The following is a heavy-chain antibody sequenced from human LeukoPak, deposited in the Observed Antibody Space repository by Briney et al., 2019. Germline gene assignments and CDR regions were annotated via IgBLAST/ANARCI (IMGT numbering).Heavy chain of an antibody. J-gene: IGHJ4*02. CDR2: ITGSGDSA. Sequence: GGSLRLSCAPSGFTFTNYAMSWVRQAPGEGLEWVSSITGSGDSAYYADSVKGRFTISRDNSKDTLYLQMNSLRAEDTAIYFCAKDEAWRPAADWGQGTLVTVSS. D-gene: IGHD2-2*01. CDR1: GFTFTNYA. CDR3: AKDEAWRPAAD. V-gene: IGHV3-23*01.